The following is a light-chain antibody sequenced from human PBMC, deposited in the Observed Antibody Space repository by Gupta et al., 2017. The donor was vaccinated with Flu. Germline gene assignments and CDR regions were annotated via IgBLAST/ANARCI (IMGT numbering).Light chain of an antibody. CDR2: RAS. CDR3: QQYNSYSYT. Sequence: DIQMTQSPSTLSASVGDRVTITCRASQSIDSYLAWYQQKPGKAPNLLIYRASTLQSGVPSRFSGSGSGTEFTLTISSLQPDDFATYYCQQYNSYSYTFGRGTKVEIK. J-gene: IGKJ2*01. CDR1: QSIDSY. V-gene: IGKV1-5*03.